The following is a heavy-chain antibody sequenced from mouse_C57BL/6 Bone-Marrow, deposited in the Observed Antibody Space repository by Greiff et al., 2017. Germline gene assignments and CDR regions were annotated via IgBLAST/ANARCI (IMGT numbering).Heavy chain of an antibody. Sequence: LVESGAELVRPGASVTLSCKASGYTFTDYEMPWVKQTPVHGLEWIGAIDPETGGTAYNQKFKGKAILTADKSSSTAYMELRSLTSEDSAVYYCTRRDYGNYNFDYWGQGTTLTVSS. CDR1: GYTFTDYE. V-gene: IGHV1-15*01. CDR3: TRRDYGNYNFDY. CDR2: IDPETGGT. J-gene: IGHJ2*01. D-gene: IGHD2-1*01.